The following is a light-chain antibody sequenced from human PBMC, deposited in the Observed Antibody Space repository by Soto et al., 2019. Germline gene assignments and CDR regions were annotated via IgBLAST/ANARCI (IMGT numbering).Light chain of an antibody. V-gene: IGLV2-14*03. CDR2: EVS. CDR1: SSDVGGYNF. J-gene: IGLJ1*01. CDR3: CSYAGSYSYA. Sequence: SVLTQPASVFGSPGQSITISCTGTSSDVGGYNFVSWYQQHPGKAPKLMIYEVSSRPSGVSNRFSGSKSGNTASLTISGLQAEDEADYYCCSYAGSYSYAFATGTKVTVL.